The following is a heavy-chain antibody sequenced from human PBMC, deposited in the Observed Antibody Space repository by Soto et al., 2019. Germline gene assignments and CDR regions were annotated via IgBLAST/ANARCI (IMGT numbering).Heavy chain of an antibody. V-gene: IGHV3-30-3*01. CDR3: ARMWLRHLDY. Sequence: LRLSCAASGFTFSSYAMHWVRQAPGKGLEWVAVISYDGSNKYYADSVKGRFTISRDNSKNTLYLQMNSLRAEDTAVYYCARMWLRHLDYWGQGTLVTVSS. J-gene: IGHJ4*02. CDR2: ISYDGSNK. D-gene: IGHD5-12*01. CDR1: GFTFSSYA.